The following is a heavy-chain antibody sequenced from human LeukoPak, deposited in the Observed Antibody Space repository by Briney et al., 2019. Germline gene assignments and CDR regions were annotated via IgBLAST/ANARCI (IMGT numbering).Heavy chain of an antibody. CDR2: IIPIFGTA. V-gene: IGHV1-69*05. CDR3: ASDYYDSSGYPYYFDY. J-gene: IGHJ4*02. D-gene: IGHD3-22*01. Sequence: SVKVSCKASGGSFSSYAISWVRQAPGQGLEWMGGIIPIFGTANYAQKFQGRVTITTDESTSTAYMELSSLRSEDTAVYYCASDYYDSSGYPYYFDYWGQGTLVNVSS. CDR1: GGSFSSYA.